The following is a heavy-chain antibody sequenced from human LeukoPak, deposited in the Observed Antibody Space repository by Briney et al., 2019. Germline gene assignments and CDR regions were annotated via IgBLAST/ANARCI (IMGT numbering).Heavy chain of an antibody. CDR3: ARDLSSSSTAYFQH. J-gene: IGHJ1*01. V-gene: IGHV3-21*01. Sequence: GGSLRLSCAASGFTFSSYSMNWVRQAPGKGLDWVSSISSSSTYIYYADSVKGRFTISRDNAKNSLYLQMNSLRAEDTAVYYCARDLSSSSTAYFQHWGQGTLVTVSS. D-gene: IGHD6-6*01. CDR2: ISSSSTYI. CDR1: GFTFSSYS.